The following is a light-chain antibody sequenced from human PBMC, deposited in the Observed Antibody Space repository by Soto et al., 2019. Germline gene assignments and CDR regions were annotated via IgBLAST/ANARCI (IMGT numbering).Light chain of an antibody. CDR2: GAS. V-gene: IGKV3-20*01. J-gene: IGKJ5*01. Sequence: EIVLTQSPGTLSLSPGERATLSCRASQSVKNRYLAWYQQKVGQAPRLLIYGASSRATDIPDRFSGSGSGTDFTLIISRLEPEDFAVYYCQQYGTSPITFGQGARLDIK. CDR3: QQYGTSPIT. CDR1: QSVKNRY.